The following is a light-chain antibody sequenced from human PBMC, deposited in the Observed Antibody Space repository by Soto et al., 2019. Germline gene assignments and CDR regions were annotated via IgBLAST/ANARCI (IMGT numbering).Light chain of an antibody. J-gene: IGLJ1*01. Sequence: QSVLTQPPSVSAAPGQKVTISCSGSSSNIGNNFVSWYRQFPGTAPKLLIYGNNKRPSGIPDRFSGSKSGTSATLGITGVQTGDEADYYCSSYAGSNNLYVFGAGTKLTVL. V-gene: IGLV1-51*01. CDR3: SSYAGSNNLYV. CDR1: SSNIGNNF. CDR2: GNN.